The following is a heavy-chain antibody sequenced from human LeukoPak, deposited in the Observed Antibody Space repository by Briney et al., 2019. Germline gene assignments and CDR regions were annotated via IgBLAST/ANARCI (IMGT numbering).Heavy chain of an antibody. D-gene: IGHD4-17*01. CDR2: IIPIFGTA. CDR1: GGTFSSYA. V-gene: IGHV1-69*06. Sequence: ASVKVSCKASGGTFSSYAISWVRQAPGQGLEWMGRIIPIFGTANYAQKFQGRVTITADKSTSTAYMELSSLRSEDTAVYYCARAPHDYVTPWGQGTLVTVSS. CDR3: ARAPHDYVTP. J-gene: IGHJ5*02.